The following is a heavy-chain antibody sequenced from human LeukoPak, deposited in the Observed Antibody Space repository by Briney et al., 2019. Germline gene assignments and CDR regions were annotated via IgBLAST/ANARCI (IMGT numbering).Heavy chain of an antibody. Sequence: SGPTLVKPTETLTLTCTFSGFSLTTSGMGVSWVRQPPGKALEWLALIDWDDNKYYSTSLKTRLTISKDTFKNQVVLTMTNVDPVDTATYYCARIRSRGAYYYDISGYYHFDYWGREPWSPSPQ. J-gene: IGHJ4*02. CDR2: IDWDDNK. CDR1: GFSLTTSGMG. V-gene: IGHV2-70*20. D-gene: IGHD3-22*01. CDR3: ARIRSRGAYYYDISGYYHFDY.